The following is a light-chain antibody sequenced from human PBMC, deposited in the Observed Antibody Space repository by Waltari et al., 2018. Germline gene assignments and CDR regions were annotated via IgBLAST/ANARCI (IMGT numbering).Light chain of an antibody. V-gene: IGKV3-11*01. J-gene: IGKJ4*01. CDR1: QTVSSY. CDR3: QHRSNWPPGLT. CDR2: DAS. Sequence: EIVLTQSPATLSLSPGERVTLSCRASQTVSSYVAWYQQIPGQAPRLLIYDASIRVPGTPARFSGSGSGTDYTLTISSLEPEDFAVYYCQHRSNWPPGLTFGGGTKVEIK.